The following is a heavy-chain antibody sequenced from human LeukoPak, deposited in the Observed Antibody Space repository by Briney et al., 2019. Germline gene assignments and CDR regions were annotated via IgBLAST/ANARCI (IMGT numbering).Heavy chain of an antibody. V-gene: IGHV3-23*01. CDR3: AKDSFRSSSGVDP. D-gene: IGHD6-19*01. J-gene: IGHJ5*02. CDR1: GFTFSSYA. Sequence: TGGSLRLSCAASGFTFSSYAMTWVRQAPGKGLQWVSAISSSGGSTYYADSVKGRFTISRDNSKNTLFLQMNSLRAEDTAVYYCAKDSFRSSSGVDPWGQGTLVTVPS. CDR2: ISSSGGST.